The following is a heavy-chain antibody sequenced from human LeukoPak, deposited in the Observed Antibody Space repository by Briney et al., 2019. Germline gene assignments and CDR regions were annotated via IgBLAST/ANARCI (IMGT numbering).Heavy chain of an antibody. Sequence: SETLSLTCTVSGGSISSYYWSWIRQPPGKRLEWIGYIYYSGSTNYNPSLKIRVTISVDTSKNQFSLKLRSVTAADTAVYFCAREASRAGTYYFDYCGQGTLLTVSS. CDR2: IYYSGST. CDR3: AREASRAGTYYFDY. CDR1: GGSISSYY. D-gene: IGHD3-10*01. J-gene: IGHJ4*02. V-gene: IGHV4-59*01.